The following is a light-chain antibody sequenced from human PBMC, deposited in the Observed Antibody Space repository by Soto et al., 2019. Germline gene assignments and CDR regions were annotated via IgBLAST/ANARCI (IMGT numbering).Light chain of an antibody. CDR3: SSYTSSTTGV. Sequence: QSALTQPASVSGSPGQSITISCTGTSSDVGGYKYVSWYQQHPGKAPKLLIYEFTNRPSGVSNRFSASKSGNTASLTISGLQAEDEADYYCSSYTSSTTGVFGGGTKLTVL. J-gene: IGLJ3*02. CDR1: SSDVGGYKY. V-gene: IGLV2-14*01. CDR2: EFT.